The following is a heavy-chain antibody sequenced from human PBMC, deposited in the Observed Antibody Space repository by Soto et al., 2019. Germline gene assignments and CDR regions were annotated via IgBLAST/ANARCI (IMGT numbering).Heavy chain of an antibody. CDR2: IYYSGST. Sequence: PSETLSLTCTFSGGSISSSSYYLGWIRQPPGKGLEWIGSIYYSGSTYYNPSLKSRVTISVDTSKNQFSLKLSSVTAADTAVYYCARSVLRYFDRRIRDYYYGMDVWGQGTTVTVSS. D-gene: IGHD3-9*01. CDR1: GGSISSSSYY. V-gene: IGHV4-39*01. J-gene: IGHJ6*02. CDR3: ARSVLRYFDRRIRDYYYGMDV.